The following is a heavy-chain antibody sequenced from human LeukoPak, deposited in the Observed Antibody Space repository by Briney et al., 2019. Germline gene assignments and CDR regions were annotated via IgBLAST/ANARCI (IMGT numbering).Heavy chain of an antibody. CDR2: IYYSGST. CDR3: ARGNNYADDAFDI. Sequence: SETLSLTCTVSGGSISSYYWSWIRQPPGKGLEWIGYIYYSGSTNYNPSLKSRVTMSVDTSKNQFSLKLSSVTAADTAVYYCARGNNYADDAFDIWGQGTMVTVSS. V-gene: IGHV4-59*12. CDR1: GGSISSYY. J-gene: IGHJ3*02. D-gene: IGHD5-24*01.